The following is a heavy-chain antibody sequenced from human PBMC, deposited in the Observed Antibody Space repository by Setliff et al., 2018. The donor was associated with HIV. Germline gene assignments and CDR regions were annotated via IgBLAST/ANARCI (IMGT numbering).Heavy chain of an antibody. J-gene: IGHJ3*01. Sequence: SETLSLTCTVSGGSFSSSTYSWGWIRQPPGLGLEWIGSIHSSGTTDYNPSLKSRVAMSVDTSRSQFSLKLTSVTAADTAVYYCARHKTHYDFYAFDVWGQGTMVTVSS. V-gene: IGHV4-39*01. CDR3: ARHKTHYDFYAFDV. CDR2: IHSSGTT. D-gene: IGHD3-3*01. CDR1: GGSFSSSTYS.